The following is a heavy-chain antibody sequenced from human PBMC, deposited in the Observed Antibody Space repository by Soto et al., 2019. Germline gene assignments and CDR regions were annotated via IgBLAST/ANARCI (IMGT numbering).Heavy chain of an antibody. Sequence: SETLSLTCTVSGGSISSSSYYWGWIRQPPGKGLEWIGSIYYSGSTYYNPSLKSRVTISVDTSKNQFSLKLSSVTAADTAVYYCASQVSGTGISAFDIWGQGTMVTVS. CDR2: IYYSGST. J-gene: IGHJ3*02. CDR3: ASQVSGTGISAFDI. CDR1: GGSISSSSYY. D-gene: IGHD6-19*01. V-gene: IGHV4-39*01.